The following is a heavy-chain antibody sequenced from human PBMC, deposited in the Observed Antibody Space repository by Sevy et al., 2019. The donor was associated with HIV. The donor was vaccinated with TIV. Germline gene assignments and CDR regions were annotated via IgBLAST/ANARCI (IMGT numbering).Heavy chain of an antibody. D-gene: IGHD6-19*01. CDR2: INYSGST. V-gene: IGHV4-59*01. CDR3: ARDPITVAPYFDY. J-gene: IGHJ4*02. Sequence: SETLSLTCTVSGGSISSYYCSWIRQPPGKGLEWIGYINYSGSTNYNPSLKSRVTISIDTSKNQFSLMLTSVTAADTAVYYCARDPITVAPYFDYWGQGTLVTVSS. CDR1: GGSISSYY.